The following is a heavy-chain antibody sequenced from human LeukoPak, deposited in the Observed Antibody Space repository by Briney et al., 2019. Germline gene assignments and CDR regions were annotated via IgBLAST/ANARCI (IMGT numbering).Heavy chain of an antibody. V-gene: IGHV1-8*03. CDR3: ARSKPYGPPPYYYYYYMDV. D-gene: IGHD3-16*01. CDR2: MNPNSGNT. Sequence: ASVKVSCKASGYTFTSYDINWVRQATGQGLEWMGWMNPNSGNTGYAQKFQGRVTITRNTSISTAYMELSSLRSEDTAVYYCARSKPYGPPPYYYYYYMDVWGKGTTVTVSS. CDR1: GYTFTSYD. J-gene: IGHJ6*03.